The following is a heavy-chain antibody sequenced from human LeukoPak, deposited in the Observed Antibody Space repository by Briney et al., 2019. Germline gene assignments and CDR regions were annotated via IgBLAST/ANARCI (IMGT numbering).Heavy chain of an antibody. Sequence: GGSLRLSCAASGFTFSNYAMRWVRQAPGKGLEWVSGISPSGDITYYADSVKGRFTISRDNSKNTVYLQMDSLRFEDAAVYYCAKGLRRELRGDFDYWGQGTLVTVSS. V-gene: IGHV3-23*01. D-gene: IGHD1-26*01. CDR1: GFTFSNYA. J-gene: IGHJ4*02. CDR2: ISPSGDIT. CDR3: AKGLRRELRGDFDY.